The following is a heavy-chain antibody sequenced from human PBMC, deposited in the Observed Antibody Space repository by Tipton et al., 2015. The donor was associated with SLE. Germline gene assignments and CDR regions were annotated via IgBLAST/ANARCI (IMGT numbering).Heavy chain of an antibody. Sequence: TLSLTCTVSGGSISSHYWSWIRQPPGKTLEWIGYIYSGGSTNYNPSLKSRVTMSVDTSKNQFFMRLSSATAADTAVYYCAREVITITDSDAFDIWGQGTMVTVSS. CDR2: IYSGGST. D-gene: IGHD2-21*01. CDR1: GGSISSHY. J-gene: IGHJ3*02. CDR3: AREVITITDSDAFDI. V-gene: IGHV4-59*11.